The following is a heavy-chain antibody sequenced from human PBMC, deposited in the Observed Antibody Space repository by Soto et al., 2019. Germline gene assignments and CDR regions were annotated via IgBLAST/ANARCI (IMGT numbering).Heavy chain of an antibody. D-gene: IGHD1-20*01. CDR3: ARELYKWTSWFDP. J-gene: IGHJ5*02. V-gene: IGHV4-31*03. Sequence: PSETLSLTCTVSGGSISSGGYYWSWIRQHPGKGLEWIGYIYYSGSTYYNPSLKSRVTISVDTSKNQFSLKLSSVTAADTAVYYCARELYKWTSWFDPWGQGTLVTVPS. CDR2: IYYSGST. CDR1: GGSISSGGYY.